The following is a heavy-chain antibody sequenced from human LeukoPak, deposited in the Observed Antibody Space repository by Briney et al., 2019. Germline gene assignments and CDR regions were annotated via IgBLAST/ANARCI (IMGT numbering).Heavy chain of an antibody. D-gene: IGHD3-9*01. Sequence: GSSLRLSCAASGFTFSSYGMHWVRQAPGKGLEWVAVIWYDGSNKYYADSVKGRFTISRDNSKNTLYLQMNSLRAEDTAVYYCARGSFDWLLPRGGWFDPWGQGTLVTVSS. J-gene: IGHJ5*02. CDR1: GFTFSSYG. CDR3: ARGSFDWLLPRGGWFDP. CDR2: IWYDGSNK. V-gene: IGHV3-33*01.